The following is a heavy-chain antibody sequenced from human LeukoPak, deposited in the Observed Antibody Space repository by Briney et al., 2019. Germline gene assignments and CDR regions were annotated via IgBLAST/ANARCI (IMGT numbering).Heavy chain of an antibody. Sequence: GASVKVSCKASGYTFTDYYIHWVRQAPGQGLEWMGWINPNSGGTNYAQKFQGRVTMTRDTSISTAYMELSRLRSDDTAVYYCARGVYSGYDWLDYWGQGTLVTVSS. J-gene: IGHJ4*02. D-gene: IGHD5-12*01. V-gene: IGHV1-2*02. CDR3: ARGVYSGYDWLDY. CDR1: GYTFTDYY. CDR2: INPNSGGT.